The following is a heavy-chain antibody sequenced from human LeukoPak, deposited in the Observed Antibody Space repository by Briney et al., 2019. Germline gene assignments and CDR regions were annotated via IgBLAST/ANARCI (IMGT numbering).Heavy chain of an antibody. Sequence: GGSLRLSCAASGFTFSSYAMHWVRQAPGKGLEWVAVISYDGSNKYYADSVKGRFTISRDNSKNTLYLQMNSLRAEDTAVYYCARARTIFGVVISYYFDYWGQGTLVTVSS. CDR2: ISYDGSNK. D-gene: IGHD3-3*01. CDR3: ARARTIFGVVISYYFDY. V-gene: IGHV3-30-3*01. CDR1: GFTFSSYA. J-gene: IGHJ4*02.